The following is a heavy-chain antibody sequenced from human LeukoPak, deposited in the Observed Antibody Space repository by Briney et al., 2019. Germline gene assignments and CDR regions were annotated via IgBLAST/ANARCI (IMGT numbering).Heavy chain of an antibody. CDR2: IYYSGSDYIYYSGRT. CDR3: ASLTRESTPRGNRDFWSGYSDY. V-gene: IGHV4-59*12. Sequence: SETLSLTCSVSGVSISSYYWSWVRQPPGKGLEWIGYIYYSGSDYIYYSGRTNYNPSLKSRVTISVDKSKSQISLKMSSVTAADTAVYFCASLTRESTPRGNRDFWSGYSDYWGQGILVTVSS. J-gene: IGHJ4*02. D-gene: IGHD3-3*01. CDR1: GVSISSYY.